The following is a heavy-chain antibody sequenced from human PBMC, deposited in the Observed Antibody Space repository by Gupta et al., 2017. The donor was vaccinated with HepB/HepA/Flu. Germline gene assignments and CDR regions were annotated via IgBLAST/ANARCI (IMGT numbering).Heavy chain of an antibody. V-gene: IGHV3-30*04. J-gene: IGHJ4*02. D-gene: IGHD6-13*01. CDR3: ARERRSGAATGSIGDY. CDR2: TSYDGNKK. Sequence: QLVESGGGVVQLGRSLTLPCAASEFSFTNYAMHWVRQAPGKGLEWVAVTSYDGNKKYYADAVKGRFTISRDNSKNKLYLQMNTLRVEDTGVYYCARERRSGAATGSIGDYWGRGTLVTVSS. CDR1: EFSFTNYA.